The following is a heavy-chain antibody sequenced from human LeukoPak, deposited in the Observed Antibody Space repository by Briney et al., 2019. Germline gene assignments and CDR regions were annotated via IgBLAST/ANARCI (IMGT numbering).Heavy chain of an antibody. CDR3: ARDAISFDDFWSGYYFPTNWFDP. CDR2: IYTSGST. D-gene: IGHD3-3*01. CDR1: GGSISSGSYY. J-gene: IGHJ5*02. V-gene: IGHV4-61*02. Sequence: PSETLSLTCTVSGGSISSGSYYWSWIRQPAGKGLEWIGRIYTSGSTNYNPSLKSRVTISVDTSKNQFSLKLSSVTAADTAVYYCARDAISFDDFWSGYYFPTNWFDPWGQGTLVTVSS.